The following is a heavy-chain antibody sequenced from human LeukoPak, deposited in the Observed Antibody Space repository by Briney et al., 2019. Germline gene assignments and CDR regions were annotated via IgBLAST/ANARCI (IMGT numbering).Heavy chain of an antibody. D-gene: IGHD3-22*01. CDR2: ISSSSSYT. J-gene: IGHJ4*02. CDR1: GFTFSDYY. Sequence: GGSLRLSCAASGFTFSDYYMSWIRQAPGKGLEWVSYISSSSSYTNYADSVKGRFTISRDNSKNTLYLQMSSLRAEDTAVYYCVKDNSYYDSPRGIFDYWGQGTLVTVSS. CDR3: VKDNSYYDSPRGIFDY. V-gene: IGHV3-11*06.